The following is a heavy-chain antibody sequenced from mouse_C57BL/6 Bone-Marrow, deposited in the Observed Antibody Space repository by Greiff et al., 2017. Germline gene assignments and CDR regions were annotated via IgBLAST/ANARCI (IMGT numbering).Heavy chain of an antibody. CDR3: ASSADWEDYAMDD. J-gene: IGHJ4*01. Sequence: QVQLQQSGPELVKPGASVKLSCKASGYTFTDYYINWVKQRPGQGLEWIGWIFPGRGSTYYNEKFKGKATLTVDKSSSTAYMLLSSLTSEDSAVYFGASSADWEDYAMDDWGQGTSVTVSS. CDR2: IFPGRGST. D-gene: IGHD4-1*01. CDR1: GYTFTDYY. V-gene: IGHV1-75*01.